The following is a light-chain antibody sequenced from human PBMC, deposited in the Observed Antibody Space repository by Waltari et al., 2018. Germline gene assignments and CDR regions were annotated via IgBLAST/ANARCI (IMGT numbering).Light chain of an antibody. Sequence: QSALTQPASVSGSPGQSITMSCTGTSSDIGSQKYVSWYQQHPGKAPKLMIYDVSERPAGFSNRFSGSKSVNTASLTISGLQADDEADYYCCAYTGSVWVFGGGTKLTVL. CDR3: CAYTGSVWV. CDR1: SSDIGSQKY. V-gene: IGLV2-14*03. CDR2: DVS. J-gene: IGLJ3*02.